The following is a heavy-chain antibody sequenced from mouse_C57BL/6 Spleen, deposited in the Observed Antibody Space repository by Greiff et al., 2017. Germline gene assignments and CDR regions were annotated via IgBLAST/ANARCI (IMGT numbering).Heavy chain of an antibody. J-gene: IGHJ2*01. V-gene: IGHV5-4*03. Sequence: EVKLMESGGGLVKPGGSLKLFCAASGFTFRSYAMTWVRQTPEKRLEWVATISDGGSYTYYPDNVKGRYTISRDNTKNNLYLQMSPLKSEDTAMYYCARGGGVYHFYYWGHGTPLTVSS. CDR2: ISDGGSYT. CDR3: ARGGGVYHFYY. CDR1: GFTFRSYA.